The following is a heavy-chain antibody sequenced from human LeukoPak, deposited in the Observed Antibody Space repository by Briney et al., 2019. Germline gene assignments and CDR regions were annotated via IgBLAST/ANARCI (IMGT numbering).Heavy chain of an antibody. J-gene: IGHJ6*03. CDR3: AKDPMWFGEGDYKYYMDV. V-gene: IGHV3-30-3*01. CDR1: GFTFSSYA. CDR2: ISYDGSNK. D-gene: IGHD3-10*01. Sequence: GGSLRLSCAASGFTFSSYAMHWVRQAPGKGLEWVAVISYDGSNKYYADSVKGRFTISRDNSKSILYLQMNSLRVEGTALYYCAKDPMWFGEGDYKYYMDVWGKGTTVTVSS.